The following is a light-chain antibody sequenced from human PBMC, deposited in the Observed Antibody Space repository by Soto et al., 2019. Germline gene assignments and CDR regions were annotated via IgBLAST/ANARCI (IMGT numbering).Light chain of an antibody. CDR1: QSVSSN. CDR3: QQYNNWPDT. Sequence: EIVMTQSPATLSVSPGERATLSCRASQSVSSNLAWYQQKPGQAPRLLIYGASTRDTGIPARFSGSGSGTEFTLTISSLQSEDFAVYYCQQYNNWPDTFGQGTKVEIK. J-gene: IGKJ1*01. CDR2: GAS. V-gene: IGKV3-15*01.